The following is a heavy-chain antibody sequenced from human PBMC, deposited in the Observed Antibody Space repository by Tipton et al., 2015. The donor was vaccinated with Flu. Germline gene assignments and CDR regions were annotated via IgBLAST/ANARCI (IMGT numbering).Heavy chain of an antibody. CDR2: VHRTGGA. CDR3: ARRDYSNYVSEPKNWFDP. J-gene: IGHJ5*02. Sequence: LRLSCSVSGDSIGSNYYWGWIRQPPGKGLQWIGNVHRTGGAYNPSLTTRVTISVDTSKNQFSLRLTSVTAADTAVYYCARRDYSNYVSEPKNWFDPWGQGALVTVSS. V-gene: IGHV4-38-2*01. CDR1: GDSIGSNYY. D-gene: IGHD4-11*01.